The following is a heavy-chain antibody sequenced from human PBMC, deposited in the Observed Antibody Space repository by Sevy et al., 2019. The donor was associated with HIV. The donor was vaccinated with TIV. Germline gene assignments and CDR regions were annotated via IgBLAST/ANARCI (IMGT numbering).Heavy chain of an antibody. CDR1: GFIFDDYA. CDR2: ISWNSGSI. J-gene: IGHJ1*01. Sequence: SLKISCAASGFIFDDYAMHWVRQAPGKGLEWVSGISWNSGSIGYAGSVKGRFTISRDNAKNSLYLQMNSLRAEDTALYYCAKSGIVWVAAAGTGYFQHWGQGTLVTVSS. V-gene: IGHV3-9*01. CDR3: AKSGIVWVAAAGTGYFQH. D-gene: IGHD6-13*01.